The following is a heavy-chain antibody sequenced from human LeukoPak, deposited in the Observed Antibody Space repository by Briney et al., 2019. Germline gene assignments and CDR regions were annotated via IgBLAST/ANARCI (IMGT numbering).Heavy chain of an antibody. V-gene: IGHV4-4*09. Sequence: SETLSLTCTVSGGSISSYYWSWIRQPPGKGLQWIGYIYSSGTTNYNPSLKSRVTISVDTSKNQFSLKLSSVTAADTAVYYCAGRSSSGPNYYYYMDVWGKGTTVTVSS. D-gene: IGHD6-6*01. CDR2: IYSSGTT. CDR3: AGRSSSGPNYYYYMDV. J-gene: IGHJ6*03. CDR1: GGSISSYY.